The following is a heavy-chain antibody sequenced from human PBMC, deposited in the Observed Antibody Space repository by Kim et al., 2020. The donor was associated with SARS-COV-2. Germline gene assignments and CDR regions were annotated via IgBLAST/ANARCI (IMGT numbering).Heavy chain of an antibody. D-gene: IGHD3-10*01. V-gene: IGHV3-23*01. CDR2: ISGSGTHK. CDR3: AKDIYDSGSLLPYYFDY. CDR1: GFTFDTNA. Sequence: GGSLRLSCAVSGFTFDTNAMSWVRQAPGRGLEWVSSISGSGTHKYYADSVKGRFTSSRDNSKNTVYLQMNSLRAEDTALYYCAKDIYDSGSLLPYYFDYWGQGTLVTVSS. J-gene: IGHJ4*02.